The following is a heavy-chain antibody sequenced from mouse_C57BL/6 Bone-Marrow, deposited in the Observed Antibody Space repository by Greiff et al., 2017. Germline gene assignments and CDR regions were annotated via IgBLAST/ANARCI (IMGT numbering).Heavy chain of an antibody. CDR1: GFTFSDYY. J-gene: IGHJ4*01. CDR3: ARGNYSMYYAMDY. CDR2: INYDGSST. D-gene: IGHD2-5*01. Sequence: EVKLVESEGGLVQPGSSMKLSCTASGFTFSDYYMAWVRQVPEKGLEWVANINYDGSSTYYLDSLKSRFIISRDNAKNILYLQMSSLKSEDTATYYCARGNYSMYYAMDYWGQGTSVTVSS. V-gene: IGHV5-16*01.